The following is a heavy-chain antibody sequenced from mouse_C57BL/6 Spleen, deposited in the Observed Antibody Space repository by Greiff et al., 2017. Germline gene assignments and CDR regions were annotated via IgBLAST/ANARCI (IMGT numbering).Heavy chain of an antibody. D-gene: IGHD1-1*01. J-gene: IGHJ2*01. CDR3: AIGFITTVVAPLGY. CDR2: IYPSDSET. CDR1: GYTFTSYW. Sequence: QVQLQQPGAELVRPGSSVKLSCKASGYTFTSYWMDWVKQRPGQGLEWIGNIYPSDSETHYNQKFKDKATLTVDKSSSTAYMQLSSLTSEDSAVYYCAIGFITTVVAPLGYWGQGTTLTVSS. V-gene: IGHV1-61*01.